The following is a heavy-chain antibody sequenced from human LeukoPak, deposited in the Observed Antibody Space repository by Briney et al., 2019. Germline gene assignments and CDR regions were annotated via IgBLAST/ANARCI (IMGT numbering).Heavy chain of an antibody. V-gene: IGHV3-21*01. CDR2: IRSGSGYT. D-gene: IGHD4-17*01. CDR1: GFTFTTYS. CDR3: ARDFYGDYVFDY. Sequence: GGSLRLSCATSGFTFTTYSMNWVRQAPGTGLEWVSSIRSGSGYTDYADSVKGRFTISRDNAQNSLYLQMDSLRAEDTAVYFCARDFYGDYVFDYWGQGTLVTVSS. J-gene: IGHJ4*02.